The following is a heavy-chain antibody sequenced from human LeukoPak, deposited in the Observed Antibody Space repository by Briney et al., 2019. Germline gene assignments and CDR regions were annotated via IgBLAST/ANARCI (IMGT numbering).Heavy chain of an antibody. CDR3: AKGGVAATYNY. D-gene: IGHD2-15*01. Sequence: GGSLRLSCAASGFTFDDYAMHWVRQAPGKGLEWVSGISWSSGGIGYADSVKGRFTISRDNAKNSLYLQMNSLRAEDTALYYCAKGGVAATYNYWGQGTLVTVSS. V-gene: IGHV3-9*01. CDR2: ISWSSGGI. CDR1: GFTFDDYA. J-gene: IGHJ4*02.